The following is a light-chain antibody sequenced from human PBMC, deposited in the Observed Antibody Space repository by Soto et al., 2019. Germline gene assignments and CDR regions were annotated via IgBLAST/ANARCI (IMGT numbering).Light chain of an antibody. V-gene: IGKV3-15*01. CDR1: QSVSSN. J-gene: IGKJ1*01. Sequence: EIVMTQSPATLSVSPGERATLSCRASQSVSSNLAWYQQKPGQAPRLIIYGASTRATGIPARFSGSGSGTEFTLTISSLQSEDCAVYYCQQYNNWPAGTFGQGTKVEIK. CDR2: GAS. CDR3: QQYNNWPAGT.